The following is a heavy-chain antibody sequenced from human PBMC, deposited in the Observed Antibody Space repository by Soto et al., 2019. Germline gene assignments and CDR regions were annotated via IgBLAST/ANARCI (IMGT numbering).Heavy chain of an antibody. D-gene: IGHD3-22*01. V-gene: IGHV3-64D*06. Sequence: EAQLVESGGGLVQPGGSLRLSCSASGYIFRAYGMQWVRQAPGKGLEYVSGISSNGGSTDYADSVKGRFTIARDNSKNTLYLQMSSLRVEDTAVYYCVKDRYYDISDYYGVHDDFWGQGTLVTVSS. CDR3: VKDRYYDISDYYGVHDDF. CDR2: ISSNGGST. J-gene: IGHJ4*02. CDR1: GYIFRAYG.